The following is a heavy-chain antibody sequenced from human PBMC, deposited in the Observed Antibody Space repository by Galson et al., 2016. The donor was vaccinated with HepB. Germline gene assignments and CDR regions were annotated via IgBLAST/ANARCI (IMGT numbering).Heavy chain of an antibody. D-gene: IGHD6-19*01. CDR3: AKKSLVAGTATYGLDN. CDR1: GFPFSTYG. CDR2: ISGSGGSI. Sequence: SLRLSCAASGFPFSTYGMSWVRQAPGKGLEWVSGISGSGGSIYSADSVKGRFTISRDNSKNTLYLQMNSLRADDTAVYYCAKKSLVAGTATYGLDNWGQGTLVTVSS. J-gene: IGHJ4*02. V-gene: IGHV3-23*01.